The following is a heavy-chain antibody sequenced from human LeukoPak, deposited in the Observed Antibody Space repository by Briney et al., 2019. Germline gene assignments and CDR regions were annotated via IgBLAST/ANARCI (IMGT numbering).Heavy chain of an antibody. CDR2: IYYSGST. CDR1: GGSISSYY. V-gene: IGHV4-59*08. CDR3: ARHVSQGDLAARFGGPNWFDP. D-gene: IGHD2-15*01. J-gene: IGHJ5*02. Sequence: SETLSLTCTVTGGSISSYYWSWLRQPPGKGLEWFGYIYYSGSTNYNPSLKCRVTISVDTSKNQFSLKLSSVTAADTAVYYCARHVSQGDLAARFGGPNWFDPWGQGTLVTVSS.